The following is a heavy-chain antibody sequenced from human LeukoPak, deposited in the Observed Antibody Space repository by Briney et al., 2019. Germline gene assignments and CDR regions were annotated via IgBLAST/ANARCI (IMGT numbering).Heavy chain of an antibody. CDR3: ARGLVGYYGSGSYYYFDY. V-gene: IGHV4-34*01. Sequence: PSETLSLTCTVSGGSFSSYYWSWIRQPPGKGLEWIGEINHSGSTNYNPSLKSRVTISVDTSKNQFSLKLSSVTAADTAVYYCARGLVGYYGSGSYYYFDYWGRGTLVTVSS. CDR2: INHSGST. J-gene: IGHJ4*02. CDR1: GGSFSSYY. D-gene: IGHD3-10*01.